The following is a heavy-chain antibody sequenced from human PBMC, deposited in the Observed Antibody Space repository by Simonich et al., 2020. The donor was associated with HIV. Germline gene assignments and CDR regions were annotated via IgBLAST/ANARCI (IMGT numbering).Heavy chain of an antibody. CDR1: GFNFDVYA. D-gene: IGHD6-6*01. CDR2: ISWNSGSI. J-gene: IGHJ4*02. Sequence: EVQLVASGGGVVQPGRSLRRACAASGFNFDVYAMQWVRQAPGKGLEWVSVISWNSGSIGYADSVKGRFTISRDNAKNSLYLQMNSLRAEDMALYYCAKDRYSSSSGSFDYWGQGTLVTVSS. CDR3: AKDRYSSSSGSFDY. V-gene: IGHV3-9*03.